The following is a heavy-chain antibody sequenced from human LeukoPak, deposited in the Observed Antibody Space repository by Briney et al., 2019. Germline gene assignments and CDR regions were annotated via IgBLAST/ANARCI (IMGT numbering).Heavy chain of an antibody. J-gene: IGHJ4*02. V-gene: IGHV3-21*01. Sequence: GGSLRLSCAASGFTYSSYSMNWVRQAPGKGLEWVSSISSSSSYIDYADSVKGRFTISSDNAKNSLYLQMNSLRAEDTAVYYCARDLKLFRQLVSYFDYWGQGTLVTVSS. D-gene: IGHD6-6*01. CDR3: ARDLKLFRQLVSYFDY. CDR1: GFTYSSYS. CDR2: ISSSSSYI.